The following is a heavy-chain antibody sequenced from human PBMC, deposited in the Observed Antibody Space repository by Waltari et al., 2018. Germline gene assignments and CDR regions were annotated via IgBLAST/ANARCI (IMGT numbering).Heavy chain of an antibody. CDR1: GYTFTSYG. V-gene: IGHV1-18*01. J-gene: IGHJ4*02. D-gene: IGHD3-10*01. Sequence: QVQLVQSGAEVKKPGASVKVSCKASGYTFTSYGISWVRQAPGQGLEWMGWISAYNGNTNDAQKLQGRVTMTTDTSTSTAYMELRSLRSDATAVYYCARDHPFTPGVPVSGSYQMIFDYWGQGTLVTVSS. CDR3: ARDHPFTPGVPVSGSYQMIFDY. CDR2: ISAYNGNT.